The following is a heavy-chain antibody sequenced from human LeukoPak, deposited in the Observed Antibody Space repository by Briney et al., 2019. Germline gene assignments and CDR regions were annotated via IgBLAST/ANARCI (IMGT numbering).Heavy chain of an antibody. V-gene: IGHV3-20*04. CDR1: GFTFSYHG. CDR2: ITPNGGTT. J-gene: IGHJ4*02. CDR3: AKVRYDFWSGYMYYFDY. Sequence: PGGSLRLSCATSGFTFSYHGMNWVRQAPGKGLEWVSGITPNGGTTGYADSVRGRFTISRDNSKNTLYLQMNSLRAEDTAVYYCAKVRYDFWSGYMYYFDYWGQGTLVTVSS. D-gene: IGHD3-3*01.